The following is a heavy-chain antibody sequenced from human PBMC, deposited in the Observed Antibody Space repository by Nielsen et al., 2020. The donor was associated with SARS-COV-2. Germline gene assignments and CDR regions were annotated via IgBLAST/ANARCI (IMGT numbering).Heavy chain of an antibody. CDR3: ARDCSCGLGSSPSYYFDY. D-gene: IGHD7-27*01. CDR1: GGSISSNNW. Sequence: SETLSLTCAVSGGSISSNNWWSWVRQHPGKGLEWIGEIYHRGSTNYSPSLKTRVTISVDKSKNQFSLELRSVTAADTAVYYCARDCSCGLGSSPSYYFDYWGQGTLVTVSS. CDR2: IYHRGST. J-gene: IGHJ4*02. V-gene: IGHV4-4*02.